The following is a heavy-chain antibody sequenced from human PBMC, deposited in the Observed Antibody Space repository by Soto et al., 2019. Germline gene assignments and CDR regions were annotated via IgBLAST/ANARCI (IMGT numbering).Heavy chain of an antibody. CDR2: MNPNSGNT. Sequence: QVQLVQSGAEVKKPGASVKVSCKASGYTFTSYYINWVRLATGQGLEWTGWMNPNSGNTGYAQKFQGRVTMTRDTSISTAYMELSSLRSEHTAVYYCARGRENSIVQIAYWGQGTLVTVSS. J-gene: IGHJ4*02. CDR3: ARGRENSIVQIAY. CDR1: GYTFTSYY. D-gene: IGHD6-6*01. V-gene: IGHV1-8*01.